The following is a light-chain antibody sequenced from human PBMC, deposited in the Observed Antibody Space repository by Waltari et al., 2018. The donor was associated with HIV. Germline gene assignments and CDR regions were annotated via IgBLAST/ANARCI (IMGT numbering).Light chain of an antibody. CDR2: ANN. V-gene: IGLV1-40*01. J-gene: IGLJ3*02. Sequence: QSALTQPPSVSGAPGQRVTIPCPGSSSNIGAGYDVHWYQQFPGTAPKPLIYANNNRPPGVPDRFSGSKSGTSASLAITGLQAEDEADFYCQSYDNSLSSWVFGGGTKLTVL. CDR3: QSYDNSLSSWV. CDR1: SSNIGAGYD.